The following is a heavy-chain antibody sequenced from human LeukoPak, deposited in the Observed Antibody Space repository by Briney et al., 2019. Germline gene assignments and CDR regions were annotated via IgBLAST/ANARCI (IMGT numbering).Heavy chain of an antibody. V-gene: IGHV1-18*01. D-gene: IGHD4-23*01. CDR3: ARAESLYGGNLAAAFDI. Sequence: ASVKVSCKASGYTFTSYGISWVRQAPGQGLEWMGWISAYNGNTNYEQKFQGRVTMTTDTSTSTAYMELTSLRSDDTALYYCARAESLYGGNLAAAFDIWGQGTMVIVSS. CDR2: ISAYNGNT. CDR1: GYTFTSYG. J-gene: IGHJ3*02.